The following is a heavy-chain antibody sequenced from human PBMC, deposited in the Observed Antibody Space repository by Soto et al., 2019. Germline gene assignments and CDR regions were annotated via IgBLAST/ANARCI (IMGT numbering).Heavy chain of an antibody. D-gene: IGHD3-22*01. CDR1: GYTFTGYY. CDR2: INPNSGGT. J-gene: IGHJ6*02. Sequence: ASVKVSCKASGYTFTGYYMHWVRQAPGQGLEWMGWINPNSGGTNYAQKFQGRVTMTRDTSISTAYMELSRLRSDDTAVYYCATRLIYYDSSGYYFAAFYYGMDVWGQGTRVTAP. CDR3: ATRLIYYDSSGYYFAAFYYGMDV. V-gene: IGHV1-2*02.